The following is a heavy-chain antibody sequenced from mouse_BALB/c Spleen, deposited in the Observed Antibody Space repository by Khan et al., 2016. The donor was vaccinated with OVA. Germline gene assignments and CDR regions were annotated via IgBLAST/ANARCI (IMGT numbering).Heavy chain of an antibody. CDR2: ISSAGDYT. Sequence: EVELVQSGGDLVKPGGSLKLSCAASGFTFSSYGMSWVRQTPDKRLEWVATISSAGDYTYYPDNVKGRFTISRDTAKNTLYLQMSSLKSEDTAMFYYASQLTGAFAYWGQGTLVTVSA. V-gene: IGHV5-6*01. J-gene: IGHJ3*01. CDR3: ASQLTGAFAY. D-gene: IGHD4-1*01. CDR1: GFTFSSYG.